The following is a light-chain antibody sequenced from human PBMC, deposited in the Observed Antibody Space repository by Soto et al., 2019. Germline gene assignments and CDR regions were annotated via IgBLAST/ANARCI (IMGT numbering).Light chain of an antibody. CDR3: QQYNNWPPDRT. J-gene: IGKJ1*01. CDR1: QSISSW. Sequence: DLQMTQSPSTLSASVGDRVTITCRASQSISSWLAWYQQKPGKAPKFLIFKASSLESGVPSRFSGSGSGTEFTLTISSLQSEDFAIYFCQQYNNWPPDRTFGQGTKVEIK. V-gene: IGKV1-5*03. CDR2: KAS.